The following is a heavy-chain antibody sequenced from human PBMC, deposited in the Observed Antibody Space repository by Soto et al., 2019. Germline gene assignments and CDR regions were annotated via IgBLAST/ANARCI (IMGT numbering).Heavy chain of an antibody. CDR2: INHSGST. J-gene: IGHJ6*03. D-gene: IGHD6-6*01. V-gene: IGHV4-34*01. CDR1: GGSFSGYY. Sequence: ASETLSLTCAVYGGSFSGYYWSWIRQPPGKGLEWIGEINHSGSTNYNPSLKSRVTISVDTSKNQFSLKLSSVTAADTAVYYCARGAQQLFRYYYYYYMDVWGKGPTVTVSS. CDR3: ARGAQQLFRYYYYYYMDV.